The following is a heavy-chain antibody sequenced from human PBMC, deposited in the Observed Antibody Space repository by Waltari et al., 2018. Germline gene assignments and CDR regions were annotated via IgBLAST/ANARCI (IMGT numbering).Heavy chain of an antibody. CDR3: ARDGWNAFDI. Sequence: QVQLVQSGAEVKKPGASVTVSCKASGYPFTSYAIHWGRQAPGQRLEWMGWINAGNGNTKYSQGFQGRVTITRDTSASTAYMELSSLRSEDMAVYYCARDGWNAFDIWGQGTMVTVSS. CDR2: INAGNGNT. CDR1: GYPFTSYA. V-gene: IGHV1-3*03. J-gene: IGHJ3*02. D-gene: IGHD1-1*01.